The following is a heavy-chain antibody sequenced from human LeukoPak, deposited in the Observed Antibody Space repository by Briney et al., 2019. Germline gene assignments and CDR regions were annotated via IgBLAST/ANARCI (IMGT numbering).Heavy chain of an antibody. Sequence: ASVKVSCKVSGYTLTELSMHWVRQAPGKGLEWMGGFDPEDGETIYAQKFQGRVTITADKSTSTAYMELSSLSSEDTAVYYCARDLIAAAGLYYGMDVWGQGTTVTVSS. V-gene: IGHV1-24*01. CDR2: FDPEDGET. CDR3: ARDLIAAAGLYYGMDV. D-gene: IGHD6-13*01. CDR1: GYTLTELS. J-gene: IGHJ6*02.